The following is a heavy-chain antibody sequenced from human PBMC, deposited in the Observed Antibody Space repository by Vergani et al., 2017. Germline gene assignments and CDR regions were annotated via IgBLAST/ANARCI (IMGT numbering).Heavy chain of an antibody. J-gene: IGHJ3*02. CDR2: ISGSGGST. Sequence: EVQLLESGGGLVQPGGSLRLSCAASGFTFSSYAMSWVRQAPGKGLEWVSAISGSGGSTYYADSVKGRFTISSDNSKNTLYLQMNSLRAEDTAVYYCAKDLRHIVVVIAIPGDAFDIWDQGTMVTVAS. CDR1: GFTFSSYA. CDR3: AKDLRHIVVVIAIPGDAFDI. V-gene: IGHV3-23*01. D-gene: IGHD2-21*01.